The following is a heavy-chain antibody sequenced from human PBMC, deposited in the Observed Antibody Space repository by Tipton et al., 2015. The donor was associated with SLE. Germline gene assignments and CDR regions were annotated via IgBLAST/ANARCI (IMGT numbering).Heavy chain of an antibody. V-gene: IGHV3-33*01. CDR2: IWYDGSNK. D-gene: IGHD3-16*01. CDR3: ARGRGGEFLDY. J-gene: IGHJ4*02. CDR1: GFTFSPSA. Sequence: SLRLSCAASGFTFSPSAMHWVRQAPGKGLEWVAVIWYDGSNKFYADSVKGRFTISRDNSKNTVSLQMTSLRVEDTAVYFCARGRGGEFLDYWGQGTLVTVSS.